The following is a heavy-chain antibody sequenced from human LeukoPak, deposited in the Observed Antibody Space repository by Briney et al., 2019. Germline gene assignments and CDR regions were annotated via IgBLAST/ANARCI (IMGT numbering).Heavy chain of an antibody. CDR1: GYTFTSYY. D-gene: IGHD3-22*01. CDR3: ARDLIYYDSSGYRGEYYFDY. Sequence: GASVKVSCKASGYTFTSYYMHWVRQAPGQGLEWMGIINPSGGSTSSAQKFQGRVTMTRDTSASTAYMELSSLRSEDTAVYYCARDLIYYDSSGYRGEYYFDYWGQGTLVTVSS. J-gene: IGHJ4*02. V-gene: IGHV1-46*01. CDR2: INPSGGST.